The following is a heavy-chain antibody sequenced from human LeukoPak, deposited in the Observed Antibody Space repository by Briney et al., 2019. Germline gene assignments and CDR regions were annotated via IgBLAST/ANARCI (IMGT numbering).Heavy chain of an antibody. D-gene: IGHD4-17*01. CDR3: ARCSTTVTTQFDF. V-gene: IGHV3-48*03. Sequence: GGSLRLSCAASGFTFSTYEMNWVRQAPGKGLEWVSYISSSGSTIYYADSVTGRFTISRDNSKNTLFLQMYSLSAEDTAVYYCARCSTTVTTQFDFWGQGTLVTVSS. CDR2: ISSSGSTI. CDR1: GFTFSTYE. J-gene: IGHJ4*02.